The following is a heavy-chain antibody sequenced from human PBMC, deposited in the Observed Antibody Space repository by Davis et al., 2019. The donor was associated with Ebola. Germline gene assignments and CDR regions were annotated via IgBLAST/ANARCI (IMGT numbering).Heavy chain of an antibody. V-gene: IGHV4-38-2*02. Sequence: MPSETLSLTCTVSGSSISSGYYWGWIRQPPGKGLECIAYMFHSGNTLYNPSLRSRVTMSVDTSKNQFSLSLSSVTAPDTAVYYCARLGGGFSLVDQWGQGTLVTVSS. D-gene: IGHD4-23*01. J-gene: IGHJ4*02. CDR2: MFHSGNT. CDR3: ARLGGGFSLVDQ. CDR1: GSSISSGYY.